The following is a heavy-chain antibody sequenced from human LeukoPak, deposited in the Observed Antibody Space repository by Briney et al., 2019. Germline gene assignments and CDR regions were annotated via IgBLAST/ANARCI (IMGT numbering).Heavy chain of an antibody. V-gene: IGHV3-30*18. Sequence: GGSLRLSCAASGLTFSTCGMHWVRQAPGKGLEWVAVISYDGSNKYYADSVKGRFTISRDNSKNTLYLQMNSLRAEDTAVYYCAKDGRRYDSSGYYPDYWGQGTLVTVSS. J-gene: IGHJ4*02. CDR2: ISYDGSNK. CDR1: GLTFSTCG. D-gene: IGHD3-22*01. CDR3: AKDGRRYDSSGYYPDY.